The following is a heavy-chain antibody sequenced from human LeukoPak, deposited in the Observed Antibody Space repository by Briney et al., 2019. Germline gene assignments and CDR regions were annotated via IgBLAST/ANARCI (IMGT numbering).Heavy chain of an antibody. Sequence: SVKVSCKASGYTFTSRYMLWVRQAPGQGLEWMGIGNPSGGSKSYAQKFQGRVTMTRDTSTSTVYMELSSLRSEDTAVYYCARTPGIVGATSDFDYWGQGALVTVSS. V-gene: IGHV1-46*01. CDR3: ARTPGIVGATSDFDY. CDR2: GNPSGGSK. CDR1: GYTFTSRY. J-gene: IGHJ4*02. D-gene: IGHD1-26*01.